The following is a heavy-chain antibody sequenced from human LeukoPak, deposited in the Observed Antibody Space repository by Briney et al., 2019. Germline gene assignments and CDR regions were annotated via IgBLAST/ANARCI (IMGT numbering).Heavy chain of an antibody. CDR3: ARDPPKVRGVIINPDV. D-gene: IGHD3-10*01. V-gene: IGHV1-18*01. CDR1: GYTFTSYG. Sequence: ASVKVSCKASGYTFTSYGISWVRQAPGQGLEWMGWISAYNGDTNYVQKLQGRVTMTTDTSTTTAYMELRSLRSDDTAVYYCARDPPKVRGVIINPDVWGQGTTVTVSS. CDR2: ISAYNGDT. J-gene: IGHJ6*02.